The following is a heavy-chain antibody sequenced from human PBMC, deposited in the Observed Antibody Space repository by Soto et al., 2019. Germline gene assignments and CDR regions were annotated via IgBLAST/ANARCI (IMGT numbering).Heavy chain of an antibody. Sequence: EVQLVESGGGLVQPGGSLRLSCAASGFTFSSYSMNWVRQAPGKGLEWFSYISSSSSTIYYADSVKGRFTISRDNAKNSLYLQMNSLRAEDTAVYYCARTPGRAYYFDYWGQGTLVTVSS. CDR3: ARTPGRAYYFDY. CDR2: ISSSSSTI. CDR1: GFTFSSYS. D-gene: IGHD2-15*01. J-gene: IGHJ4*02. V-gene: IGHV3-48*01.